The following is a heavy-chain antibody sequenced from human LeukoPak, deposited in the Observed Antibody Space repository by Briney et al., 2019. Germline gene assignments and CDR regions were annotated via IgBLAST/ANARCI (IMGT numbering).Heavy chain of an antibody. V-gene: IGHV1-69*13. D-gene: IGHD2-2*01. CDR3: ASSEYQLLRRDYYYYYGMDV. CDR2: IIPIFGTA. J-gene: IGHJ6*02. CDR1: GYTFTSYG. Sequence: SVKVSCKASGYTFTSYGISWVRQAPGQGLEWMGGIIPIFGTANYAQKFQGRVTITADESTSTAYMELSSLRSEDTAVYYCASSEYQLLRRDYYYYYGMDVWGQGTTVTVSS.